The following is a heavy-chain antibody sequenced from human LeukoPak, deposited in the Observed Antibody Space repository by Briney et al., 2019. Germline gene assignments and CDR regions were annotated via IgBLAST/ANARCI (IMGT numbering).Heavy chain of an antibody. CDR2: ISSSCYT. J-gene: IGHJ4*02. CDR1: GFTFSDYY. Sequence: PGGSLRLSCAASGFTFSDYYMSWIRQAPGKGLEWVSYISSSCYTNYADSVKGRFTISRDNAKNSLYLQMNSLRAEDTAVYYCARGRTGTPFDYWGQGTLVTVSS. D-gene: IGHD1-1*01. CDR3: ARGRTGTPFDY. V-gene: IGHV3-11*06.